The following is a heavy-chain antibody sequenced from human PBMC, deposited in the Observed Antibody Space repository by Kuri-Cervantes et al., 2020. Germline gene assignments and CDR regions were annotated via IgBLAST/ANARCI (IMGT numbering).Heavy chain of an antibody. Sequence: SETLSLTCTVSSGSISSGTFYWGWIRQPPGKGLEWIGYIYHSGSTYYNPSLKSRVTISVDRSKNQFSLKLSSVTAADTAVYYCARGYYDILTGTYGMDVWGQGTTVTVSS. V-gene: IGHV4-30-2*01. CDR3: ARGYYDILTGTYGMDV. J-gene: IGHJ6*02. D-gene: IGHD3-9*01. CDR1: SGSISSGTFY. CDR2: IYHSGST.